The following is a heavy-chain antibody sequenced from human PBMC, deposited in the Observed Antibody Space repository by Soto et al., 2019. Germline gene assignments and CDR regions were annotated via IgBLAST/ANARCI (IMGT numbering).Heavy chain of an antibody. CDR2: IYYSGST. CDR3: ARQDFWSGYYVD. J-gene: IGHJ4*02. D-gene: IGHD3-3*01. Sequence: PGKGLEWIGNIYYSGSTYYKPSLKGRVTMSVDTSKNQFSLKLSSVTAADTAVYSCARQDFWSGYYVDWGQGSLVTVSS. V-gene: IGHV4-39*01.